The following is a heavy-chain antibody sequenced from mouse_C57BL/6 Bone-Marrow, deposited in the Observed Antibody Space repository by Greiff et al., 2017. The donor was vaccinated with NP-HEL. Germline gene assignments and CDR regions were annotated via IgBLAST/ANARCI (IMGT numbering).Heavy chain of an antibody. D-gene: IGHD3-2*02. CDR1: GFTFSSYG. V-gene: IGHV5-6*01. CDR3: ERRTQDTWAMDY. Sequence: EVQLVESGGDLVKPGGSLKLSCAASGFTFSSYGMSWVRQTPDKRLEWVATISSGGSYTYYPDSVKGRFTISRDNAKNTLYLQMSSLKSEDTAMYYCERRTQDTWAMDYWGQGTSVTVSS. J-gene: IGHJ4*01. CDR2: ISSGGSYT.